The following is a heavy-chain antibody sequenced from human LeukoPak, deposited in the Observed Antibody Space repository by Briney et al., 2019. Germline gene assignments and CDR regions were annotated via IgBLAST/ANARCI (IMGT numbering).Heavy chain of an antibody. CDR1: GGSISSYY. Sequence: SETQSLTCTVSGGSISSYYWSWIRQPPGKGLEWIGYIYTSGSTNYNPSLKSRVTISVDTSKNQFSLKLSSVTAADTAVYYCARHRSIAAGWFDPWGQGTLVTVSS. D-gene: IGHD6-6*01. CDR2: IYTSGST. CDR3: ARHRSIAAGWFDP. V-gene: IGHV4-4*09. J-gene: IGHJ5*02.